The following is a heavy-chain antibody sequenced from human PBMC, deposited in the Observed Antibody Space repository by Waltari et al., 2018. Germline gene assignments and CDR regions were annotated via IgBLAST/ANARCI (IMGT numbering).Heavy chain of an antibody. CDR3: ARGTPRSEHRWRHYFDY. V-gene: IGHV1-69*15. Sequence: QIQLVQCGAEVKKPWSSVKVSCKASGGTFSSYAISWVRQAPGQGLEWMGRTSPIFGTANHAQKSQGRATITPYEPTSSAYMELSSLRSEDTAGHYCARGTPRSEHRWRHYFDYWGQGTLVTVSS. CDR1: GGTFSSYA. CDR2: TSPIFGTA. J-gene: IGHJ4*02. D-gene: IGHD2-15*01.